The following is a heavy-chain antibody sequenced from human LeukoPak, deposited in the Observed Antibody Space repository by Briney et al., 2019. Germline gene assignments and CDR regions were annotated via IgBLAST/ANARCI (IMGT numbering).Heavy chain of an antibody. CDR2: INSDGSST. J-gene: IGHJ3*02. D-gene: IGHD3-22*01. V-gene: IGHV3-74*01. Sequence: PGGSLRLSCAASGFTFSSYWMHWVRQAPGKGLVWVSRINSDGSSTSYADSVKGRFTISRDNAKNTLYLQMNSLRAEDTAVYYCARDEGYYDSSGYSPEGYAAFDIWGQGTMVTVSS. CDR3: ARDEGYYDSSGYSPEGYAAFDI. CDR1: GFTFSSYW.